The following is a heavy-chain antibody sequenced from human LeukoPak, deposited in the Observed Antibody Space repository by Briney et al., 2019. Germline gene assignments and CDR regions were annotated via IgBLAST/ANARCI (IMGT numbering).Heavy chain of an antibody. J-gene: IGHJ3*02. CDR1: AYSISSGYY. CDR2: IHHTGYT. V-gene: IGHV4-38-2*02. Sequence: SETLSLTCSVSAYSISSGYYWGWIRPPPRKGLEWIGSIHHTGYTFYNPSVKSRITISVETSKNQFSLKLSSVTAADTAMYYCARDTGGFDIWGQGAMVTVSS. D-gene: IGHD2-15*01. CDR3: ARDTGGFDI.